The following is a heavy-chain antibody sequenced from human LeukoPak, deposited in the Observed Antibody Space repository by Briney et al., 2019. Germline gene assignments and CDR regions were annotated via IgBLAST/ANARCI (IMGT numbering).Heavy chain of an antibody. V-gene: IGHV4-59*08. D-gene: IGHD1-26*01. CDR1: GGSISSYY. J-gene: IGHJ4*02. CDR2: IYYSGST. CDR3: ARQNVKVGDPPFDF. Sequence: SETLSLTCTVSGGSISSYYWSWIRQPPGKGLEWIGYIYYSGSTNYNPSLKSRVSISIDTSKNQFSLKLSSVTAADTAVYYCARQNVKVGDPPFDFWGQGALDTVSS.